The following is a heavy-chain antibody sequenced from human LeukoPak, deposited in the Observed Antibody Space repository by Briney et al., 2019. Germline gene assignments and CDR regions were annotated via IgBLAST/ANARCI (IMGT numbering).Heavy chain of an antibody. Sequence: GESLKISCKGPGYSFTSYWIGWVRQMPGKGLEWMGIIYPGDSDTRYSPSFQGQVTISADKSISTAYLQWSSLKASDTAMYYCARQLTAYSYGLRYNWFDPWGQGTLVTVSS. J-gene: IGHJ5*02. CDR1: GYSFTSYW. D-gene: IGHD5-18*01. V-gene: IGHV5-51*01. CDR3: ARQLTAYSYGLRYNWFDP. CDR2: IYPGDSDT.